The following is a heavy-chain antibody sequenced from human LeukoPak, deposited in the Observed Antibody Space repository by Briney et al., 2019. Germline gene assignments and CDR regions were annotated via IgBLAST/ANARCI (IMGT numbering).Heavy chain of an antibody. CDR1: GGSISSYY. Sequence: PSETLSLTCTVSGGSISSYYWSWIRQPPGKGLEWIGYIYYSGSTNYNPSLKSRVTISVDTSKNQFSLKLSSVTAADTAVYYCARLYNYDSSGYYLPAYNWFDPWGQGTLVTVSS. CDR3: ARLYNYDSSGYYLPAYNWFDP. CDR2: IYYSGST. J-gene: IGHJ5*02. D-gene: IGHD3-22*01. V-gene: IGHV4-59*08.